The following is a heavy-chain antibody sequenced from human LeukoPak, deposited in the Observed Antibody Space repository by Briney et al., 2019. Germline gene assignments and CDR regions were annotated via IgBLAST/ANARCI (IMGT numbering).Heavy chain of an antibody. CDR2: IYPGDSSS. J-gene: IGHJ4*02. D-gene: IGHD4-17*01. CDR3: ATIYGDYSGY. CDR1: GYTFGSYW. Sequence: GESLKISCKGSGYTFGSYWIGWVRQIPGKGLEWGWSIYPGDSSSRYSPSVQGQVIFSADTSINTAYLQWSSLKASDTAMYYCATIYGDYSGYWGQGTLVTVSS. V-gene: IGHV5-51*01.